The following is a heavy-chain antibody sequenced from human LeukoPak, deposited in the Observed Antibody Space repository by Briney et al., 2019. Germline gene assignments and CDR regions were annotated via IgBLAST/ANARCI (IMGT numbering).Heavy chain of an antibody. CDR1: GGSFSGYY. V-gene: IGHV4-34*01. D-gene: IGHD1-7*01. J-gene: IGHJ6*03. CDR3: ARRYWKYRGYYMDV. Sequence: RPSETLSLTCAVYGGSFSGYYLSWIRQPPGKGLEWIGEINHSGSTNYNPSLKSRVTISVDTSKNQFSLKLSSVTAADTAVYYCARRYWKYRGYYMDVWGKGTTVTVSS. CDR2: INHSGST.